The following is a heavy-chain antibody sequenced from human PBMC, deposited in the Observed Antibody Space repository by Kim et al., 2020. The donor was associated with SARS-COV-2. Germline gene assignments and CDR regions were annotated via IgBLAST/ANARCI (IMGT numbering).Heavy chain of an antibody. D-gene: IGHD1-26*01. J-gene: IGHJ3*02. CDR1: GLTLSGSA. Sequence: GGSLRLSCAASGLTLSGSAMHWVRQASGTGLEWGGRIRSKSNSYETAYAASVEGRFTISRDDSKNTAYLHMTSLKTEDTAVYDCARGPPYSESYWDAFDIWGQGTMVTVSS. CDR3: ARGPPYSESYWDAFDI. CDR2: IRSKSNSYET. V-gene: IGHV3-73*01.